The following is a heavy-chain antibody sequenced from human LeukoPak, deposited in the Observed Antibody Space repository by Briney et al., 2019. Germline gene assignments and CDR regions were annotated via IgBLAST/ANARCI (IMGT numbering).Heavy chain of an antibody. CDR2: IYYSGGT. CDR3: ARDSPRRFDY. J-gene: IGHJ4*02. Sequence: PSETLSLTCTVSGGSIGSSSYYWGWIRQPPGKGLEWIGSIYYSGGTYYNPSLKSRVTISVDTSKNQFSLKLSSVTAADTAVSYCARDSPRRFDYWGQGTLVTVSS. V-gene: IGHV4-39*07. CDR1: GGSIGSSSYY.